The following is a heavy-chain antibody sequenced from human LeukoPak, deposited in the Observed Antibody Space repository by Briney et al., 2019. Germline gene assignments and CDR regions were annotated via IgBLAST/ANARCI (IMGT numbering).Heavy chain of an antibody. Sequence: WETLSLTCAVYGGSFSGYYWSWIRQPPGKGLEWIGEINHSGSTNYNPSLKSRVTISVDTSKNQFSLKLSSVTAADTAVYSCARNSRIFGEDYWGQGTPVTVSS. CDR1: GGSFSGYY. J-gene: IGHJ4*02. V-gene: IGHV4-34*01. CDR3: ARNSRIFGEDY. D-gene: IGHD3-3*02. CDR2: INHSGST.